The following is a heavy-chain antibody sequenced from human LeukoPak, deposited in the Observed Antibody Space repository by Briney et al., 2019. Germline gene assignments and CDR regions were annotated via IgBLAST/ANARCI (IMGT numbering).Heavy chain of an antibody. Sequence: GGTLRLSCTASGFTFNNYGMSWVRQAPGKGLEWVSTITGSGTTTYYADSVQGRFTISRDNSNNTLYLQMNSLRAEDTALYYCAKPIWGAFPREMDVWGKGTTVTISS. V-gene: IGHV3-23*01. D-gene: IGHD3-16*01. CDR1: GFTFNNYG. CDR2: ITGSGTTT. CDR3: AKPIWGAFPREMDV. J-gene: IGHJ6*04.